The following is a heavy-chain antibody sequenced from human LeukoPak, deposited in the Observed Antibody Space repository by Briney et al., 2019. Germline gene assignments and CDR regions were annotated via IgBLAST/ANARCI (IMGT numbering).Heavy chain of an antibody. V-gene: IGHV4-59*01. J-gene: IGHJ5*02. CDR1: GGSISSFY. CDR3: AGHGTSGTNLNWFDP. D-gene: IGHD1-1*01. CDR2: IYYSGST. Sequence: KTSETLSLTCTVSGGSISSFYWSWIRQPPGKGLEWIGYIYYSGSTNYNPSLKSRVTISVDTSKNQFSLKLSSVTAADTAVYYCAGHGTSGTNLNWFDPWGQGTLVTVSS.